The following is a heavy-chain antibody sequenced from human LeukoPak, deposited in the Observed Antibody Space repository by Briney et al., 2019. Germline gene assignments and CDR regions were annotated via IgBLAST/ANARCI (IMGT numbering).Heavy chain of an antibody. CDR3: AKDLLRGVAGTGFDY. CDR2: ISGSDGTT. Sequence: GGSLRLSCAASGFTFSSYAMNWVRQAPGKGLEWVSTISGSDGTTYYADSVKGRFTISRDNSKNTLFPQMNSLRADDTAVYYCAKDLLRGVAGTGFDYWGQGTPVTVSS. J-gene: IGHJ4*02. CDR1: GFTFSSYA. V-gene: IGHV3-23*01. D-gene: IGHD6-19*01.